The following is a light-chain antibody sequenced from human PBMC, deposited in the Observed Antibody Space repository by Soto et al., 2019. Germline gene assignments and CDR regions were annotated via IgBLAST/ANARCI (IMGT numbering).Light chain of an antibody. Sequence: DIQMTQSPSTLSASVGDRVTITCRASQNINSWLAWYQQKPGKAPNLLIYDASTLESGVPSRFSGSGSGTEFTLTISSLQPEDFATYYCQQFHSFSRTFGQGTKMDIK. CDR2: DAS. V-gene: IGKV1-5*01. CDR1: QNINSW. CDR3: QQFHSFSRT. J-gene: IGKJ1*01.